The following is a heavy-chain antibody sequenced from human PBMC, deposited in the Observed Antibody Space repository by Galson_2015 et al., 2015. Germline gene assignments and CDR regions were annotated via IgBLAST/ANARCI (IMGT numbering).Heavy chain of an antibody. CDR2: ISGSGGST. CDR1: GFTFSSYA. Sequence: SLRLSCAASGFTFSSYAMSWVRQAPGKGLEWVSAISGSGGSTYYADSVKGRFTISRDNSKNTLYLQMNSLRAEDTAVYYCAKDSGILTGHQPSGAFDIWGQGTMVTVSS. CDR3: AKDSGILTGHQPSGAFDI. V-gene: IGHV3-23*01. J-gene: IGHJ3*02. D-gene: IGHD3-9*01.